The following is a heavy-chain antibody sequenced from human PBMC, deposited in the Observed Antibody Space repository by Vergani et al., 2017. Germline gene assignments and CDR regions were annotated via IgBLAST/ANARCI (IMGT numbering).Heavy chain of an antibody. CDR3: AKVAYSSSSLYYYYYMDV. V-gene: IGHV3-9*01. CDR2: ISWNSGSI. D-gene: IGHD6-6*01. Sequence: VQLQQWGAGLLKPSETLSLTCAVYGGSFSGYYWSWVRQAPGKGLEWVSGISWNSGSIGYADSVKGRFTISRDNAKNSLYLQMNSLRAEDTALYYCAKVAYSSSSLYYYYYMDVWGKGTTVTVSS. CDR1: GGSFSGYY. J-gene: IGHJ6*03.